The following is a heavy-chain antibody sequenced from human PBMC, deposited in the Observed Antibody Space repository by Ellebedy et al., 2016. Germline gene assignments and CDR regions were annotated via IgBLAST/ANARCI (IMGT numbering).Heavy chain of an antibody. D-gene: IGHD2-15*01. CDR2: IFSDGNT. Sequence: GESLKISCAASGFAVSTNYMKWVRQAPGKGLEWVSAIFSDGNTYYADSVKGRFTISRDNSKNTLYLQMNSLRAEDTAVYYCARGVGSGWFDPWGQGTWSPSPQ. V-gene: IGHV3-53*01. CDR3: ARGVGSGWFDP. J-gene: IGHJ5*02. CDR1: GFAVSTNY.